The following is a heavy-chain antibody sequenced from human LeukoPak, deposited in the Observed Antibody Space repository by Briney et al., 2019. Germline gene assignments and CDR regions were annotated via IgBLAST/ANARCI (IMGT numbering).Heavy chain of an antibody. D-gene: IGHD6-13*01. J-gene: IGHJ5*02. CDR1: GYTFTGYY. CDR2: INPNSGGT. V-gene: IGHV1-2*02. Sequence: ASVKVSCKASGYTFTGYYIHWVRQAPGQGLECVGWINPNSGGTSYAQKFQGRVTMTRDTSISTAYMELSRLRSDDTAVYYCARDRGSSWYDWFDPWGQGTLVTVSS. CDR3: ARDRGSSWYDWFDP.